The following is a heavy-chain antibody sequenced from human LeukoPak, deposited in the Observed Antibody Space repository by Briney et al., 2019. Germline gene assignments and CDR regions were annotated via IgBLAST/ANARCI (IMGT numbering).Heavy chain of an antibody. D-gene: IGHD1-26*01. CDR3: ARDRNSGSYYSDY. CDR1: GLTLSGYW. Sequence: PGGSLRLSCAASGLTLSGYWMHWVRQAPGKGLVWVSRINGDASSTSYADSVKGRFTISRDNAKSTLYLQMNSLRVEDTAVYYCARDRNSGSYYSDYWGQGTLVTVSS. J-gene: IGHJ4*02. CDR2: INGDASST. V-gene: IGHV3-74*01.